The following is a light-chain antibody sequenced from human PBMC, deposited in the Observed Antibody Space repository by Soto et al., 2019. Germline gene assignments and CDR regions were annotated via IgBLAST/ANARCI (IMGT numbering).Light chain of an antibody. J-gene: IGKJ1*01. CDR1: QSVSSSY. CDR2: GAS. CDR3: QQYGSSGT. V-gene: IGKV3-20*01. Sequence: EIVLTQSPGALTFSPGERATLSCRASQSVSSSYLAWYQQKPGQAPRLLIYGASSRATGIPDRFSGSGSGTDFALTISRLEPEDFAVYYCQQYGSSGTFGQGRKVDI.